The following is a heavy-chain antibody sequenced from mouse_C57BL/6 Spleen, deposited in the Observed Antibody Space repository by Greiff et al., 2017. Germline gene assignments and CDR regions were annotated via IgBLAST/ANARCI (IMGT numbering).Heavy chain of an antibody. CDR1: GYSFTGYF. D-gene: IGHD2-3*01. CDR3: ARVTGSHDFGD. CDR2: INPYNGDT. V-gene: IGHV1-20*01. J-gene: IGHJ2*01. Sequence: EVQLQQSGPELVKPGDSVKISCKASGYSFTGYFMNWVMQSHGKSLEWIGRINPYNGDTFYNQKFKGKATLTVDKSSSTAHMELRSLTSEDSAGDYCARVTGSHDFGDRGQGTTLTVSS.